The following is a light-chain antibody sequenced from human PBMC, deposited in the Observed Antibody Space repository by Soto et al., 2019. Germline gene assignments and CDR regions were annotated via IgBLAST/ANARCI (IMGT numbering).Light chain of an antibody. CDR3: AAWDDSLNGYV. CDR2: GNN. J-gene: IGLJ1*01. V-gene: IGLV1-44*01. CDR1: TSNIGSNA. Sequence: QSVLTQPPSASGTPGQRVTISCSGSTSNIGSNAVNWYQQLPGTAPKLLIFGNNQRPSGVPDRFSGSKSGTSASLAISGLQSEEEADYYCAAWDDSLNGYVFGTGTKVTVL.